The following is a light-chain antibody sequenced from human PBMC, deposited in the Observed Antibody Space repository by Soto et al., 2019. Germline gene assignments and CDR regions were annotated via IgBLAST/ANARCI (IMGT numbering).Light chain of an antibody. CDR2: DDN. Sequence: QSFLGQPPSVAAAPGQKVTISCYASNSKIGGNSVSGYKQLPGTAPKLLIYDDNKRPSGIPDRFSGSKSGTSATPGITGFQAGDEADYYCGSWDSSLSAYVFGTGTKVTVL. J-gene: IGLJ1*01. CDR1: NSKIGGNS. V-gene: IGLV1-51*01. CDR3: GSWDSSLSAYV.